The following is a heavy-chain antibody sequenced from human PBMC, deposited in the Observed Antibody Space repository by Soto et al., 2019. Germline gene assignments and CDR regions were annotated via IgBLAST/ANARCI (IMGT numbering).Heavy chain of an antibody. CDR3: ARVGRMFDYYYGMDV. CDR1: GFTFSNYW. D-gene: IGHD3-10*02. J-gene: IGHJ6*02. CDR2: ISTDGSST. Sequence: EMQLVESGGGLVKPGGSLRICCAASGFTFSNYWMPWVRQTPGKGLVWVSRISTDGSSTWYADSVKGRFTISRDSAKNTLYLQMSSLRAEDTAVYYCARVGRMFDYYYGMDVWGQGTTVAVSS. V-gene: IGHV3-74*01.